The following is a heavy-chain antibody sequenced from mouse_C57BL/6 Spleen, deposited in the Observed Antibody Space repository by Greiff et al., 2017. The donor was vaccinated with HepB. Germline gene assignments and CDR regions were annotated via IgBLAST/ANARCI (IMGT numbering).Heavy chain of an antibody. CDR3: ASQVLLRYQKVGNY. J-gene: IGHJ4*01. V-gene: IGHV1-82*01. CDR2: IYPGDGDT. CDR1: GYAFSSSW. D-gene: IGHD1-1*01. Sequence: VKLQESGPELVKPGASVKISCKASGYAFSSSWMNWVKQRPGKGLEWIGRIYPGDGDTNYNGKFKGKATLTADKSSSTAYMQLSSLTSEDSAVYFCASQVLLRYQKVGNYWGQGTSVTVSS.